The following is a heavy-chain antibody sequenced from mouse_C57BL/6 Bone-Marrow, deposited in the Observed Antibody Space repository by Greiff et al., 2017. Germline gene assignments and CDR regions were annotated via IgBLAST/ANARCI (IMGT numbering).Heavy chain of an antibody. J-gene: IGHJ2*01. V-gene: IGHV1-82*01. D-gene: IGHD2-4*01. CDR3: ARCSTMITNYFDY. CDR2: IYPGDGDT. Sequence: QVQLQQSGPELVKPGASVKISCKASGYAFSSSWMNWVKQRPGKGLEWIGRIYPGDGDTNYNGKFKGKATLTADKSSSTAYMQLSSLTSEDSAVYFCARCSTMITNYFDYWGQGTTLTVSS. CDR1: GYAFSSSW.